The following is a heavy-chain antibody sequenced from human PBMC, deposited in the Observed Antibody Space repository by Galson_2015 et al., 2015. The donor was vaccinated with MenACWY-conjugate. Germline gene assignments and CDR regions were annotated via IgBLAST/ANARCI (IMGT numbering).Heavy chain of an antibody. CDR1: GFTFNQYW. J-gene: IGHJ4*02. CDR3: ARDNNWSFDS. V-gene: IGHV3-74*01. D-gene: IGHD1-1*01. Sequence: SLRLSCAASGFTFNQYWMHWVRQPPGKGLEWISYIKADGSFSNYADSVKGRLTISTDNAKNMVYLQMDGLGDEDTAVYFCARDNNWSFDSWGQGTLVTVSS. CDR2: IKADGSFS.